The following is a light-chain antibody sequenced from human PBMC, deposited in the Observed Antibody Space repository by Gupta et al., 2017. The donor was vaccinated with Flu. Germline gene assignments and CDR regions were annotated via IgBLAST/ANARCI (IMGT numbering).Light chain of an antibody. V-gene: IGKV1-16*02. Sequence: DIQMTQSPSSLSASVGDRVTITCRTSQGISNYLVWFQQKPGKAPKSLIYAASTLQSGVPSHFSGSGSGTDFTLTINSLQPEDFATYYCQQDSTYRWTFGQGTKVEIK. J-gene: IGKJ1*01. CDR3: QQDSTYRWT. CDR1: QGISNY. CDR2: AAS.